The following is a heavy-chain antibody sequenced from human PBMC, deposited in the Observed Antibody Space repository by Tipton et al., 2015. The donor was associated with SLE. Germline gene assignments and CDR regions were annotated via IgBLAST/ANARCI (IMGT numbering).Heavy chain of an antibody. D-gene: IGHD5-12*01. J-gene: IGHJ3*02. CDR2: IYYIGCT. V-gene: IGHV4-39*07. Sequence: TLSLTCTVSGGSIRSYYWCWLRQPPGKGRVWIGSIYYIGCTYHNPPPKRRVTISVDTTKNQMSLTLSSVTAADTAVYYCAVGVATMGGDFDIWGQGTMVTVSS. CDR1: GGSIRSYY. CDR3: AVGVATMGGDFDI.